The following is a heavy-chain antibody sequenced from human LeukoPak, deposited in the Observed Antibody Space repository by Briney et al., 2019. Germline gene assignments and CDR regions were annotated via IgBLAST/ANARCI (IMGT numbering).Heavy chain of an antibody. CDR2: MQYTGNS. V-gene: IGHV4-59*01. CDR1: GGSISTYY. Sequence: SETLSLICTVSGGSISTYYWNWIRKTPGKGLEWIGFMQYTGNSKYNPSLKSRVTMLVDTSKNQFSLKLSSVTAADTAVYYCARDAEHSYGRYFAYWGQGILVTVSS. J-gene: IGHJ4*02. CDR3: ARDAEHSYGRYFAY. D-gene: IGHD5-18*01.